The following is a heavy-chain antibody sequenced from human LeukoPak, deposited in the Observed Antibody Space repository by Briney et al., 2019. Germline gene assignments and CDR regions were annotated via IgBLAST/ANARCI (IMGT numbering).Heavy chain of an antibody. CDR2: ISSSGSTI. D-gene: IGHD3-22*01. J-gene: IGHJ4*02. Sequence: GGSLRLSCAASGFTFSSYEMNWVRQAPGKGLEWVAYISSSGSTIYYADSVKGRFTISRDNAKNSLYLQMNSLRAEDTAVYYCARPEDSSGYPTCFDYWGQGTLVTVSS. CDR1: GFTFSSYE. V-gene: IGHV3-48*03. CDR3: ARPEDSSGYPTCFDY.